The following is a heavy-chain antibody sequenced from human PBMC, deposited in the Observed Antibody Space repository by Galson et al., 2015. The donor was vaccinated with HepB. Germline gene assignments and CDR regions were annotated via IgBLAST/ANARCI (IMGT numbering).Heavy chain of an antibody. CDR1: GYTFTRYG. D-gene: IGHD5-24*01. J-gene: IGHJ4*02. CDR3: ARGGMATIGGPTFDY. V-gene: IGHV1-18*01. CDR2: ISAHNVNE. Sequence: SVKVSCKASGYTFTRYGVSWVRQAPGQGLEWMGWISAHNVNETHAQKFQGRVTMTTDTSTSTAYMELRSLRSDDTAVYYCARGGMATIGGPTFDYWGQGTLVTVSS.